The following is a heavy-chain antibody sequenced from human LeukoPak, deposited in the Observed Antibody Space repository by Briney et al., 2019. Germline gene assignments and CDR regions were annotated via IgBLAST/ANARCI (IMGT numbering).Heavy chain of an antibody. CDR1: GGSISDNY. Sequence: SETLSLTCTVSGGSISDNYWSWIRQPPGKGLEWIGYAYYSGHTNYNPSLKSRVTISVDTSKNQFSLKLSSVTAADTAVYYCARQRGSCGGDCYTIDYWGQGTLVTVSS. V-gene: IGHV4-59*01. J-gene: IGHJ4*02. D-gene: IGHD2-21*02. CDR3: ARQRGSCGGDCYTIDY. CDR2: AYYSGHT.